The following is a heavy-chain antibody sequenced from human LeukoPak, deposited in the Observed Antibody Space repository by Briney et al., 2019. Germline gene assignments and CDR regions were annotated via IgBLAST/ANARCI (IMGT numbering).Heavy chain of an antibody. Sequence: LVASVKVSCKVSGYSVMELSMHWVRQAPGKGLEWMGGFDPEDGETIYAQKFQGRVTMTEDTSTDTAYTELSSLRSEDTAVYYCATPGPDWGDAFDIWGQGTIVTVFS. J-gene: IGHJ3*02. V-gene: IGHV1-24*01. CDR3: ATPGPDWGDAFDI. CDR2: FDPEDGET. D-gene: IGHD3/OR15-3a*01. CDR1: GYSVMELS.